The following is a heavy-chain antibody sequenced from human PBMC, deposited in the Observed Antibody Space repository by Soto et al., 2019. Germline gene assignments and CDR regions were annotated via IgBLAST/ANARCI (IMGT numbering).Heavy chain of an antibody. V-gene: IGHV1-18*01. CDR3: ARGVGSGSFYNQYNWFDP. CDR2: INVYNGNT. Sequence: ASVKVSCKASGYTFTNYGISWVRQAPGQGLEWMGWINVYNGNTKYAQKVQGRVTMTTDTSTSTAYMELRSLRSDDTAVYYCARGVGSGSFYNQYNWFDPWGQGTLVTVSS. CDR1: GYTFTNYG. J-gene: IGHJ5*02. D-gene: IGHD3-10*01.